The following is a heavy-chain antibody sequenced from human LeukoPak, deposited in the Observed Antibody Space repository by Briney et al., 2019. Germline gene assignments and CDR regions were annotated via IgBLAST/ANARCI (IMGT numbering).Heavy chain of an antibody. D-gene: IGHD3-22*01. V-gene: IGHV3-74*01. CDR2: INGDGTIT. CDR3: ATGNYYDSRGYYTFGH. CDR1: EFTFDKYW. Sequence: PGGSLRLSCAASEFTFDKYWMHWVRQAPGKGLVWVSRINGDGTITSYADSAKGAFIISRDNAKNTLYLQVSSLRAEDTAVYYCATGNYYDSRGYYTFGHWGQGTLVTVSS. J-gene: IGHJ4*02.